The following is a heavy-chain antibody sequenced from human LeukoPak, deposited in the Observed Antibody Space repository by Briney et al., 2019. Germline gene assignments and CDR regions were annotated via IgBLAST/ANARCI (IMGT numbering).Heavy chain of an antibody. V-gene: IGHV4-34*01. Sequence: PSETLSLTCAVYGGSFSGYYWSWIRQPPGKGLEWIGDINHSGSTNYNPSLKRRGTISVATSQNHFSLKLSSVTAADTAVYYCARLWYDSSGDRSTYWYFDLWGRGTLVTVYS. D-gene: IGHD3-22*01. J-gene: IGHJ2*01. CDR2: INHSGST. CDR3: ARLWYDSSGDRSTYWYFDL. CDR1: GGSFSGYY.